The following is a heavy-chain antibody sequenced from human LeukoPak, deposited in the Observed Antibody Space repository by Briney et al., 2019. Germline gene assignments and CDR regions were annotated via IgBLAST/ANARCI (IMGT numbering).Heavy chain of an antibody. CDR1: GFTFSDHY. CDR3: ARVASGYIYGLPLKFFFDD. J-gene: IGHJ4*02. CDR2: ISNSGTTI. Sequence: GGSLRLSCAASGFTFSDHYMTWIRQAPGKGLEWVSYISNSGTTIYYADSMRGSFTVSRDNAKSSLFLQMNSLRVDDTAVYSCARVASGYIYGLPLKFFFDDWGQGTLVTVSS. V-gene: IGHV3-11*01. D-gene: IGHD5-18*01.